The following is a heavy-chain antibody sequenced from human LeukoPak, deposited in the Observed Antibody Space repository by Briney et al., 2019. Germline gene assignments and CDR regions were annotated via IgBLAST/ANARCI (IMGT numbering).Heavy chain of an antibody. Sequence: PSETLSLTCTVSGGSISSSNYYWGWIRQPPGKGLDWIGSIYYSGSTYYNPSLKSRVTISVDTSKNQFSLKLSSVTAADTAVYYCARVNILTGYYLSYYYYYMDVWGKGTTVTISS. CDR2: IYYSGST. CDR1: GGSISSSNYY. D-gene: IGHD3-9*01. CDR3: ARVNILTGYYLSYYYYYMDV. V-gene: IGHV4-39*07. J-gene: IGHJ6*03.